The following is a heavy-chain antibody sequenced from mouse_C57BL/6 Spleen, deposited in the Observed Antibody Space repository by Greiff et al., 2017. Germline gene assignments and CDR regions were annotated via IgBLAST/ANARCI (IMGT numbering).Heavy chain of an antibody. CDR3: ASQSHQDNYVGAMDY. CDR2: ISSGGSYT. V-gene: IGHV5-6*01. CDR1: GFTFSSYG. D-gene: IGHD1-3*01. Sequence: EVKLMESGGDLVKPGGSLKLSCAASGFTFSSYGMSWVRQTPDKRLEWVATISSGGSYTSYPDSVKGRFTISRDNAKNTLYLQMRSLKSEDTAMYYCASQSHQDNYVGAMDYGGQGTSVTVSS. J-gene: IGHJ4*01.